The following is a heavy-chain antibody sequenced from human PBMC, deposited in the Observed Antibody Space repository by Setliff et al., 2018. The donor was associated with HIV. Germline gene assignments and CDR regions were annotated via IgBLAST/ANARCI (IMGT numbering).Heavy chain of an antibody. CDR2: INAGNGNT. J-gene: IGHJ5*02. D-gene: IGHD3-10*01. V-gene: IGHV1-3*01. CDR1: GYSFITYV. Sequence: ASVKVSCKASGYSFITYVVYWVRQAPGQRLEWMGWINAGNGNTKYSQKFQGRVTITRDTSAKIAYMELSSLTSEDTAVYYCATDPTSRAYGSGSFGWLDPWGQGTLVTV. CDR3: ATDPTSRAYGSGSFGWLDP.